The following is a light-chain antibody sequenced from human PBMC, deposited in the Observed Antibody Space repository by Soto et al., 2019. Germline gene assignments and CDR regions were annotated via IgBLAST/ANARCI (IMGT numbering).Light chain of an antibody. CDR2: DND. V-gene: IGLV1-51*01. CDR1: SSDVGSYNL. Sequence: QSALTQPASVSGSPGQSITISCTGTSSDVGSYNLVSWYQQHPGKAPKLLIYDNDQRPSGIPARFSGSKSATSATLDITGLQTGDEADYYCGTWDTGLRAYVLGTGTKLTVL. CDR3: GTWDTGLRAYV. J-gene: IGLJ1*01.